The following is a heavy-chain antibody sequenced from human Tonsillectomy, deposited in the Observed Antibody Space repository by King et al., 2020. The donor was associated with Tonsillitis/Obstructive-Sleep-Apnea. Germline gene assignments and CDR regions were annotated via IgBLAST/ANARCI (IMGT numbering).Heavy chain of an antibody. CDR3: ASAPRPAAHDAFDI. V-gene: IGHV1-69*01. CDR2: IIPIFGTA. D-gene: IGHD2-2*01. Sequence: QLVQSGAEVKKPGSSVKVFCKASGGTFSSYAISWVRQAPGQGLELMGGIIPIFGTANYAQKFQGRVPLTADESTRTAYMELSSLRSEDTAVYYCASAPRPAAHDAFDIWGQGTMVTVSS. J-gene: IGHJ3*02. CDR1: GGTFSSYA.